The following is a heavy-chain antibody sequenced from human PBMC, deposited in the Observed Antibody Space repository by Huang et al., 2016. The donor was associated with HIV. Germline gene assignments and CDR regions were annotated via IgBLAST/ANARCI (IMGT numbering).Heavy chain of an antibody. Sequence: QILLIESGGGVVQPGRSLRLSCAASGFTLRSYGMHWVRQAPGKGLEWVAVISYYEDNKYYADSVRVRITISRDNSKNTLYLQMNSLRIEDTAVYYCARGPIRFLAWLLNFDYWGQGALVTVSS. V-gene: IGHV3-30*03. CDR3: ARGPIRFLAWLLNFDY. CDR2: ISYYEDNK. J-gene: IGHJ4*02. CDR1: GFTLRSYG. D-gene: IGHD3-3*01.